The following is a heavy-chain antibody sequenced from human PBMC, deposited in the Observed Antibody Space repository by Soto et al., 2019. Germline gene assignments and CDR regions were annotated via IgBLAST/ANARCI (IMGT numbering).Heavy chain of an antibody. D-gene: IGHD2-2*01. J-gene: IGHJ6*02. CDR1: GLTFSSYG. Sequence: QVQLVESGGGVVQPGRSLRLSCAASGLTFSSYGMHWVRQAPGKGLEWVAVIWYDGSNKYYADSVKGRFTISRDNSKNTLYLQMNSLRAEDTAVYYCARGAVVPAATYYYYYGMDVWGQGTTVTVSS. CDR2: IWYDGSNK. V-gene: IGHV3-33*01. CDR3: ARGAVVPAATYYYYYGMDV.